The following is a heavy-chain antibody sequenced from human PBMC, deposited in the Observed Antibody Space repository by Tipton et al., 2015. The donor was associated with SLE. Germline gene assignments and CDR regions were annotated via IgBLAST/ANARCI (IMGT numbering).Heavy chain of an antibody. Sequence: VQLVQSGAEAKKPGESLKISCEISGYNFDTYWVGWVRQLPWKGLDWVGIIYPGDSDTRYSPSFQGQVTISADKSISTVYLQWSSLKASDTAVYYCARQGPEDVDLWGRGTLVTVSS. V-gene: IGHV5-51*01. CDR2: IYPGDSDT. CDR1: GYNFDTYW. J-gene: IGHJ2*01. CDR3: ARQGPEDVDL.